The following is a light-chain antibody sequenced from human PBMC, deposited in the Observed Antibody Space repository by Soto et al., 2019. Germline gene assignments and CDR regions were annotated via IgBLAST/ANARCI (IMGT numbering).Light chain of an antibody. CDR1: QGIGET. CDR3: QQRSNWPPIT. CDR2: DTS. Sequence: EVVMRQSPATRSVSPGEGATLSCRASQGIGETLAWYQHKPGQTPRLLIYDTSTRANGVPARFSGSRSGTELTLTISSLEPADFAVYDCQQRSNWPPITFGQGTRLEIK. J-gene: IGKJ5*01. V-gene: IGKV3-11*01.